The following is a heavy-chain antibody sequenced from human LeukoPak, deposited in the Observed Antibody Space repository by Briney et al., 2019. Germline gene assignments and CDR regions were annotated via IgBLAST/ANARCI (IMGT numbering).Heavy chain of an antibody. CDR3: ARFGVDYDMDV. Sequence: SETLSLTCTVSGGSISGHYWTWIRQPPGEGLEWIGQIHYSGRPDYNPSLKSRVTISVDTSKDQPSLKVTSVTGADTAVYYCARFGVDYDMDVWGQGTTVTVSS. CDR1: GGSISGHY. V-gene: IGHV4-59*11. J-gene: IGHJ6*02. D-gene: IGHD3-16*01. CDR2: IHYSGRP.